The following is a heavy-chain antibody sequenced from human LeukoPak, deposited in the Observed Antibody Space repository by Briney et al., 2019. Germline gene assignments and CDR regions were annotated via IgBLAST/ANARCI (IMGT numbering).Heavy chain of an antibody. CDR2: ISKDGSMR. Sequence: GGSLRVSCAASGFSFTKYAMDWVRQAPGKGLEWVAIISKDGSMRYYADSVKGRFTVSRDNSNNAVYLQMNNLRSEDTAVYFCAKRGVVIRAVLVVGFHKEAYYFDSWGQGALVTVSS. V-gene: IGHV3-30*04. J-gene: IGHJ4*02. D-gene: IGHD2-15*01. CDR1: GFSFTKYA. CDR3: AKRGVVIRAVLVVGFHKEAYYFDS.